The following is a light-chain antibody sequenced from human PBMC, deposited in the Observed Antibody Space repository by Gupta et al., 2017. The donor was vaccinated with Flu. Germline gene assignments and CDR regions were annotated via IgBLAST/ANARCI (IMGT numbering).Light chain of an antibody. Sequence: AIQLTQSPSSLSASVGDRVTITCRASQGISSALAWYQQKPGKAPKLLIYDASSLESGVPSRFSGSGSGTDFTLTISSLQPEDFATYDGQQFSCFAQGTRLEIK. J-gene: IGKJ5*01. V-gene: IGKV1-13*02. CDR2: DAS. CDR3: QQFSC. CDR1: QGISSA.